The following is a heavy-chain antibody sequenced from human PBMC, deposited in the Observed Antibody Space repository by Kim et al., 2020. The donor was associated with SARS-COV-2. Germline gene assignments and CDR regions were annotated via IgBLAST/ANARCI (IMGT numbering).Heavy chain of an antibody. Sequence: RNSPAFQGQVTISADKSISTAYLQWSSLKASDTAMYYCARQRGYYYYYMDVWGKGTTVTVSS. D-gene: IGHD3-10*01. V-gene: IGHV5-51*01. CDR3: ARQRGYYYYYMDV. J-gene: IGHJ6*03.